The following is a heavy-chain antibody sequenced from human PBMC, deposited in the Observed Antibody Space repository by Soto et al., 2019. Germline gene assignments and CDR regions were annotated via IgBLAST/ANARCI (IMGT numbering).Heavy chain of an antibody. V-gene: IGHV4-59*08. J-gene: IGHJ4*02. D-gene: IGHD2-15*01. CDR3: ARRYGGTFDY. CDR1: GGSISSYY. Sequence: SETLSLTCTVSGGSISSYYWSWIRQPPGKGLEWIGYIYYSGSTNYNPSLKSRVTISVDTSKNQSSLKLSSVTAADTAVYYCARRYGGTFDYWGQGTLVTAPQ. CDR2: IYYSGST.